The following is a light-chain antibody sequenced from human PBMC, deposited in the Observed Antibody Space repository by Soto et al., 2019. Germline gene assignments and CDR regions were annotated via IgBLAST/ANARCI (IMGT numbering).Light chain of an antibody. V-gene: IGKV1-8*01. CDR2: AAS. J-gene: IGKJ3*01. CDR1: QGISSY. CDR3: QQYYSYPRIT. Sequence: AIRMTQSPSSLSASTGDRVTITCRASQGISSYLAWYQQKPGKAPKLLIYAASTLQSGVPSRFSGSGSGTDFTLTISCLQSEYFATYYCQQYYSYPRITFGPGTKVDIK.